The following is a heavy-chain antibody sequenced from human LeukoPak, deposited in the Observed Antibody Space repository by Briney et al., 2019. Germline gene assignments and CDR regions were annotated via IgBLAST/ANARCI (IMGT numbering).Heavy chain of an antibody. V-gene: IGHV4-59*01. CDR3: ARVQSADYDRAFDI. CDR1: SGSISTFY. J-gene: IGHJ3*02. Sequence: SETLSLTCTVSSGSISTFYWSWIRQPPGKGLEWIGYIYYTGNTNYNPSLKSRVTISVDTSKNRFSLKLSSATAADTAVYYCARVQSADYDRAFDIWGQGTMVTVSS. CDR2: IYYTGNT. D-gene: IGHD3-10*02.